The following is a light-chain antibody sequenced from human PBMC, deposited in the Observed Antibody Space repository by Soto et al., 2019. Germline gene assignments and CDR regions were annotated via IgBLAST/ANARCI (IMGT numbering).Light chain of an antibody. CDR1: QSISSY. J-gene: IGKJ4*01. Sequence: DIQMTQSPSSLSASVGDRVTITCRASQSISSYLNWYKQKPGKAPKLMSYAASSLQSGVPSRFSGSGSGTDFTLTISSLQPEDFATYYCQQSYSTPLTFGGGAKVDIK. CDR2: AAS. V-gene: IGKV1-39*01. CDR3: QQSYSTPLT.